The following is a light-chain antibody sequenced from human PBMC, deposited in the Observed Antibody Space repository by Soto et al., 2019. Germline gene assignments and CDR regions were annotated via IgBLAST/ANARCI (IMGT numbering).Light chain of an antibody. V-gene: IGLV1-47*01. CDR2: RNN. Sequence: QSVLTQPPSASGTPGQRVTISCSGSSSNIGSNYVYWYQQLPGTAPKLLIYRNNQRPSGVPDRFSGSKSGTSASLAISGLRSEDEADYYCAAWDDSLNLLYVFGAGTKVTVL. CDR3: AAWDDSLNLLYV. J-gene: IGLJ1*01. CDR1: SSNIGSNY.